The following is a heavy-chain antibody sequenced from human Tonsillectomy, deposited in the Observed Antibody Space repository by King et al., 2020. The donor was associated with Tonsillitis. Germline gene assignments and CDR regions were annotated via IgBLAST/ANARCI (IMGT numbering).Heavy chain of an antibody. D-gene: IGHD2-15*01. J-gene: IGHJ3*02. CDR1: GGSFSDYY. V-gene: IGHV4-34*01. CDR3: AREGRAEGRGIGGFDI. CDR2: INQGGGT. Sequence: VQLQQWGAGLLKPSETLSLTCAVYGGSFSDYYWTWIRQPPGKGLEWIGEINQGGGTNYNSSLKSRVTISVDTSKNQFSLKLRSVTAADTALYYCAREGRAEGRGIGGFDIWGQGTRVTVSS.